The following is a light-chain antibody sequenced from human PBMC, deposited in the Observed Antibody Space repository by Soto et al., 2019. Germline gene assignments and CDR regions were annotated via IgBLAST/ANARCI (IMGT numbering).Light chain of an antibody. V-gene: IGKV3-20*01. CDR3: QKYGSSPGIS. CDR2: GAS. J-gene: IGKJ4*01. Sequence: EIVLTQSPCTLALSPGERATLSFRASQSVSSSYLAWYQQKPIQAPRLLIYGASSRATGIPDRFSGSGSGTDFTLTIIRREREDFSVYYCQKYGSSPGISFVGGNTVEIK. CDR1: QSVSSSY.